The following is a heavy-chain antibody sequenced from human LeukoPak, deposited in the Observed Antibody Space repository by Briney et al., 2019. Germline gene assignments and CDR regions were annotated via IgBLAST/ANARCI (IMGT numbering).Heavy chain of an antibody. D-gene: IGHD7-27*01. Sequence: PSETLSLTCTVSGGSISSSRYYWGWIRQPPGKGLEWIGSIYYSGSTYYNPSLKSRVTISVDTFKNQFSLKLSSVTAADTAVYYCARDRDSLGLWGRGTLVTVSS. CDR2: IYYSGST. CDR3: ARDRDSLGL. V-gene: IGHV4-39*07. CDR1: GGSISSSRYY. J-gene: IGHJ2*01.